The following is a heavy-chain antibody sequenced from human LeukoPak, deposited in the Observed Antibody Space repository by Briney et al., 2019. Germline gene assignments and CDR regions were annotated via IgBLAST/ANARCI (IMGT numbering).Heavy chain of an antibody. Sequence: GGSLRLSCAASGFTVSSYGMSWVRQAPGKGLEWVSAISGSGGSTYYADYVKGRFTISRDKSKNTLYLQMNSLRAEDTAVYYCAKEEWGFGEFPLFMDVWGKGTTVTISS. CDR1: GFTVSSYG. D-gene: IGHD3-10*01. V-gene: IGHV3-23*01. J-gene: IGHJ6*03. CDR2: ISGSGGST. CDR3: AKEEWGFGEFPLFMDV.